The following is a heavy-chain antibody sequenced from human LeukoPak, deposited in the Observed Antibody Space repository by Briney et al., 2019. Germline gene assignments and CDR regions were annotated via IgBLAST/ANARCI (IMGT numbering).Heavy chain of an antibody. CDR3: ARAPPGAANWFDP. V-gene: IGHV3-23*01. J-gene: IGHJ5*02. Sequence: PGGSLRLSCAASGFTFSSYAMSWVRQAPGKGLEWVSAISGSGGSTYYADSVKGRFTISRENAKNSLYLQMNSLRAGDTAVYYCARAPPGAANWFDPWGQGTLVTVSS. CDR1: GFTFSSYA. CDR2: ISGSGGST. D-gene: IGHD6-13*01.